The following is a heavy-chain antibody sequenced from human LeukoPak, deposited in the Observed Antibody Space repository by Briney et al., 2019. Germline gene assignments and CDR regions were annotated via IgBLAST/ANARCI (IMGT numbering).Heavy chain of an antibody. V-gene: IGHV4-59*08. Sequence: SETLSLTCTVSGGSISSYYWSWIRQPPGKGLEWIGYIYYSGSTNYNPSLKSRVTISVDTSKNQFSLKLSSVTAADTAVYYCARLILRSWYFDLWGRGTLVTVSS. D-gene: IGHD2/OR15-2a*01. CDR1: GGSISSYY. CDR3: ARLILRSWYFDL. J-gene: IGHJ2*01. CDR2: IYYSGST.